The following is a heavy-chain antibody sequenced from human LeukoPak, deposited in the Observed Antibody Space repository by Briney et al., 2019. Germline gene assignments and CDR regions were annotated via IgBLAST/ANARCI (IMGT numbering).Heavy chain of an antibody. Sequence: GSLRLSCVASGFMFNKYGMSWVRQAPGKGLEWIGYIYNSGTTNYNPSLKSRVTISVDMSKNQFSLTLRSVTAADTAVYYCARALRGGTTYGYLDSWGQGSLVTVSS. CDR1: GFMFNKYG. CDR2: IYNSGTT. D-gene: IGHD5-18*01. J-gene: IGHJ4*02. V-gene: IGHV4-59*01. CDR3: ARALRGGTTYGYLDS.